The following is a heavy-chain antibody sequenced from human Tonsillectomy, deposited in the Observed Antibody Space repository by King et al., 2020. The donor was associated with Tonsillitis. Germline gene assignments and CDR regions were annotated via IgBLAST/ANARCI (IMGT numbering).Heavy chain of an antibody. Sequence: QLQESGPGLVKPSETLSLTCTVSGGSISSSSYSWGWIRQPPGKGLEWIGTIYYSGSTCYNPSLKSRVTISVDTSKNQFSLKLSSVTAADTAVYYWARQALTGDHDYFDYWGQGTLVSVSS. CDR2: IYYSGST. CDR1: GGSISSSSYS. CDR3: ARQALTGDHDYFDY. V-gene: IGHV4-39*01. D-gene: IGHD7-27*01. J-gene: IGHJ4*02.